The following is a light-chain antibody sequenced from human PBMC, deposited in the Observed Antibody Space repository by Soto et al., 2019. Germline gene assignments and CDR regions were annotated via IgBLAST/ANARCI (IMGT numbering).Light chain of an antibody. CDR2: GAS. V-gene: IGKV3D-15*01. Sequence: IVLTQSPGTLSLTPGDRATLSCRASQSMSNSNLAWYQHKPGQAPRLLIYGASNRATGIPARFSGSGSGTEFTLTISSLQSEDFAVYYCQQYNNWPQTFGQGTKVDIK. CDR3: QQYNNWPQT. J-gene: IGKJ1*01. CDR1: QSMSNSN.